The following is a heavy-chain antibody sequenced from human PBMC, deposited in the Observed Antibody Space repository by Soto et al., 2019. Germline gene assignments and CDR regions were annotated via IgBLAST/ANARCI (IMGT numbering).Heavy chain of an antibody. V-gene: IGHV4-31*03. Sequence: QVQLQESGPGLVKPSQTLSLTCTVSGGSISSGGYYWSWIRQHPGKGLEYIGYIYYSGSTYYNPSLKSRVTISVETSKNQFSLKLSSVTAADTAVYYCARDPGGGYYYYGMDVWGQGTTVTVSS. D-gene: IGHD1-1*01. J-gene: IGHJ6*02. CDR1: GGSISSGGYY. CDR3: ARDPGGGYYYYGMDV. CDR2: IYYSGST.